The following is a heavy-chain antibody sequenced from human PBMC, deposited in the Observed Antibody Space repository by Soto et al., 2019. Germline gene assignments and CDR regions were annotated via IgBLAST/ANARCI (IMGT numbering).Heavy chain of an antibody. CDR3: ARDPVTSMIENYYNGMDV. Sequence: PSETLSLTCTVSGDSIRNYFWSWIRQPAGKGLEWIGRIYTSGSSNYNPSLKSRLTMSVDTSKNQVSLNLRSVTAADTAVYYCARDPVTSMIENYYNGMDVWGPGTTLTVYS. D-gene: IGHD4-4*01. V-gene: IGHV4-4*07. CDR1: GDSIRNYF. J-gene: IGHJ6*02. CDR2: IYTSGSS.